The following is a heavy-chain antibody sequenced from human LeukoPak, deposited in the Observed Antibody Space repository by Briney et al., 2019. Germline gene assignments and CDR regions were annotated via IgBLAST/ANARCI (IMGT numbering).Heavy chain of an antibody. V-gene: IGHV4-59*01. CDR2: ISNSGST. CDR3: SRGGYIYGGHNWFDP. CDR1: GGPISNYQ. Sequence: PSETLSLTCTLSGGPISNYQWSWIRQPPGKGLEWIGYISNSGSTNYNPSLKSRVTISVDTSKNQFSLRLSSVTAADTAVYYCSRGGYIYGGHNWFDPWGQGTLVTVSS. D-gene: IGHD5-18*01. J-gene: IGHJ5*02.